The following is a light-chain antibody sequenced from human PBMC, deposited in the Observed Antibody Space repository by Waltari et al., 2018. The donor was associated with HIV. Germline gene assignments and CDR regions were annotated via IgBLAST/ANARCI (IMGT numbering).Light chain of an antibody. V-gene: IGLV2-14*03. J-gene: IGLJ1*01. CDR1: SSDVGRYNY. Sequence: QSALTQPDSVSGSPGQSITISCTGASSDVGRYNYVFWYQHHPGKAPNLMIRDVSNRPSGVSNRLSGSKSGNTASLTISGLQAEDEADYYCSSYTGSSTLGVFGGGTRVTVL. CDR3: SSYTGSSTLGV. CDR2: DVS.